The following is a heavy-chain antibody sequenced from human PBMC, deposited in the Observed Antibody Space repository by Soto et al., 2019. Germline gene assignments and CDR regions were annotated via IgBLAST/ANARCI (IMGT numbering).Heavy chain of an antibody. J-gene: IGHJ4*02. Sequence: GGSLRLSCAASGFTFTAYWIHWVRQDPGKGLVWVSRIDSEGSNTIYADSVKGRFSISRDNAKNTVYLQMNSLRVEDTALYYCARGGTYCDATSCYFDYWGQGTLVTVSS. CDR2: IDSEGSNT. CDR1: GFTFTAYW. V-gene: IGHV3-74*01. D-gene: IGHD2-2*01. CDR3: ARGGTYCDATSCYFDY.